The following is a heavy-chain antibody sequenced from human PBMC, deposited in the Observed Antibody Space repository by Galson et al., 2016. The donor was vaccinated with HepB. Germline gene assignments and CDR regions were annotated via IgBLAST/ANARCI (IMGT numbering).Heavy chain of an antibody. CDR2: IYSGGTT. CDR3: ARGVFTDGFDV. D-gene: IGHD2-8*01. J-gene: IGHJ3*01. CDR1: GLTVSSNC. Sequence: SLRLSCAGSGLTVSSNCMTWVRLAPGKGLEWVAIIYSGGTTYYADSVKGRFTISTDSSQNTIFLHMNPLRAEDTAVYYCARGVFTDGFDVWGQGTLVTVSS. V-gene: IGHV3-66*01.